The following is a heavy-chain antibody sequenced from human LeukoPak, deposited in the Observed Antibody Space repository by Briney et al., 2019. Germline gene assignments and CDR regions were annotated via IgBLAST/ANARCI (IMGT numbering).Heavy chain of an antibody. V-gene: IGHV3-23*01. Sequence: GGSLRLSCAASGFTFSSYGMSWVRQAPGKGLEWVSSISGSGGSTKYADPVKGRFTISRDNSKNTLYLQMNSLRAEDTAVYYCAKDKELLKHGAAFDIWGQETMVTVSS. CDR1: GFTFSSYG. CDR2: ISGSGGST. J-gene: IGHJ3*02. D-gene: IGHD1-26*01. CDR3: AKDKELLKHGAAFDI.